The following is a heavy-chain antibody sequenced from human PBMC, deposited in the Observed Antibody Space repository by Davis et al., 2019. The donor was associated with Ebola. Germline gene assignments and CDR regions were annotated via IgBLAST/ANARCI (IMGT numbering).Heavy chain of an antibody. Sequence: ASVKVSCKTSGYTFISYYMHWVRQAPGQGLEWMGWINPNSGGTNYAQKFQGRVTMTRDTSISTAYMELSSLRSEETAVYYCARGGITIFGVVTTGSRWFDPWGQGTLVTVSS. V-gene: IGHV1-2*02. CDR1: GYTFISYY. D-gene: IGHD3-3*01. CDR2: INPNSGGT. CDR3: ARGGITIFGVVTTGSRWFDP. J-gene: IGHJ5*02.